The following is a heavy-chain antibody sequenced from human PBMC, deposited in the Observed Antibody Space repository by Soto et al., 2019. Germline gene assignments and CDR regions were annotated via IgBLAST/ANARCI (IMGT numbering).Heavy chain of an antibody. J-gene: IGHJ6*02. CDR1: GGTFSTHA. V-gene: IGHV1-69*13. D-gene: IGHD2-15*01. CDR2: IIPISGTT. Sequence: ASVKVSCKASGGTFSTHAIIWVRQAPGHGLEWMGGIIPISGTTYYTQKFQGRVTITADEPTSTAFMELSSLKSEDTAVFYCARGYCRGGNCYSGMDVWGQGTMVTVSS. CDR3: ARGYCRGGNCYSGMDV.